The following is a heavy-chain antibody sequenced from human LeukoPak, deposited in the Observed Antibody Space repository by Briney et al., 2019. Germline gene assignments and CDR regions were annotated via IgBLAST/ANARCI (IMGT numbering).Heavy chain of an antibody. V-gene: IGHV1-18*01. CDR2: ISAYNGNT. CDR1: GYTFTSYG. D-gene: IGHD2-15*01. CDR3: ARVEYCSGGSCDSLDY. J-gene: IGHJ4*02. Sequence: ASVKVSCKASGYTFTSYGIIWVRQAPGQGLEWMGWISAYNGNTNYAQKLQGRVTMTTDTSTSTAYMELRSPRSDDTAVYYCARVEYCSGGSCDSLDYWGQGTLVTVSS.